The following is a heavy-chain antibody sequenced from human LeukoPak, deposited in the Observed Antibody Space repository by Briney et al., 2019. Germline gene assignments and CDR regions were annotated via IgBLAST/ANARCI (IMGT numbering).Heavy chain of an antibody. J-gene: IGHJ4*02. V-gene: IGHV1-2*02. Sequence: ASVKVSCKASGYTFTGYYMHWVRQAPGQGLEWMGWINPNSGGTNYAQKFQGRVTMTRDTSISTAYMELSSLRSEDTAVYYCARGQYSSGWYKSDYWGQGTLVTVSS. D-gene: IGHD6-19*01. CDR3: ARGQYSSGWYKSDY. CDR1: GYTFTGYY. CDR2: INPNSGGT.